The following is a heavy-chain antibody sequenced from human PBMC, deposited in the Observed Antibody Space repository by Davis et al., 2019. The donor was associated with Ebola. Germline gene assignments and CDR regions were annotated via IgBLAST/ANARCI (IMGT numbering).Heavy chain of an antibody. D-gene: IGHD3-10*01. CDR3: ARGRGYGSGSYYNR. V-gene: IGHV4-30-2*01. CDR2: IYHSGST. CDR1: GGSISSGGYS. J-gene: IGHJ4*02. Sequence: MPSETLSLTCAVSGGSISSGGYSWSWIRQPPGKGLEWIGYIYHSGSTYYNPSLKSRVTISVDTSKNQFSLKLSSVTAADTAVYYCARGRGYGSGSYYNRWGQGTLVTVSS.